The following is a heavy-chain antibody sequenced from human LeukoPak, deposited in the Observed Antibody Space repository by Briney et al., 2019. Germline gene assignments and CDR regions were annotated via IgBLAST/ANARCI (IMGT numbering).Heavy chain of an antibody. D-gene: IGHD2-8*01. J-gene: IGHJ4*02. CDR1: GFTFSSYS. V-gene: IGHV3-48*04. Sequence: GGSLRLSCAASGFTFSSYSMNWVRQAPGKGLEWVSYISSSGSTIYYADSVKGRFTISRDNAKNSLYLQMNSLRAEDTAVYYCAREYLTNGIDYWGQGTLVTVSS. CDR2: ISSSGSTI. CDR3: AREYLTNGIDY.